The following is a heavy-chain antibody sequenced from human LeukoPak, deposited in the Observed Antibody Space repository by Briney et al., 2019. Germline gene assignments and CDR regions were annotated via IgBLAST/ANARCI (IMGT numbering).Heavy chain of an antibody. V-gene: IGHV4-61*02. CDR2: IYTSGST. D-gene: IGHD1-20*01. Sequence: PSKTLSLTCTVSGGSISSGSYYWSWIRQPAGKGLEWIGRIYTSGSTNYNPSLKSRVTMSVDTSKNQFSLKLSSVTAADTAVYYCARDRGAITNKPHYYMDVWGKGTTVTVSS. CDR1: GGSISSGSYY. J-gene: IGHJ6*03. CDR3: ARDRGAITNKPHYYMDV.